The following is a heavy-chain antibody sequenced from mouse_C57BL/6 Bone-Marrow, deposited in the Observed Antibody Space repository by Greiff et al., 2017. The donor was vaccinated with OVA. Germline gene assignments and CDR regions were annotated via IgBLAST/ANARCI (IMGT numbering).Heavy chain of an antibody. CDR3: ARYYGSSPAWFAY. J-gene: IGHJ3*01. CDR2: IYPGGGYT. Sequence: QVQLQQSGAELVRPGTSVKMSCKASGYTFTNYWIGWAKQRPGHGLEWIGDIYPGGGYTNYNEKFKGKATLTADKSSSTAYMQFSSLTSEDSAIYYCARYYGSSPAWFAYWGQGTLVTVSA. D-gene: IGHD1-1*01. CDR1: GYTFTNYW. V-gene: IGHV1-63*01.